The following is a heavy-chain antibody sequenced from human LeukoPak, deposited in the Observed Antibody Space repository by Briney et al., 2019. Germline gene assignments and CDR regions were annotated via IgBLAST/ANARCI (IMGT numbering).Heavy chain of an antibody. CDR3: AKASVGLDY. V-gene: IGHV3-9*01. CDR1: GFTFSSYS. CDR2: ISWNSGSI. Sequence: PGGSLRLSCAASGFTFSSYSMNWVRQAPGKGLEWVSGISWNSGSIGYADSVKGRFTISRDNAKNSLYLQMNSLRAEDTALYYCAKASVGLDYWGQGTLVTVSS. D-gene: IGHD2-15*01. J-gene: IGHJ4*02.